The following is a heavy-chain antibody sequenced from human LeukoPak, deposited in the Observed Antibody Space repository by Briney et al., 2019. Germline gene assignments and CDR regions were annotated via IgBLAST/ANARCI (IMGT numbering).Heavy chain of an antibody. Sequence: PGGSLRLSCAASAFTFSTYGMHWVRQAPGKGLEWVAFIRYDGSNKYYADSVKGRFTISRDNSKNTLYLQMNSLRAEDTAVYYCAKESPLNPNFDYWGQGTLVTVSS. CDR3: AKESPLNPNFDY. CDR2: IRYDGSNK. V-gene: IGHV3-30*02. D-gene: IGHD1-14*01. J-gene: IGHJ4*02. CDR1: AFTFSTYG.